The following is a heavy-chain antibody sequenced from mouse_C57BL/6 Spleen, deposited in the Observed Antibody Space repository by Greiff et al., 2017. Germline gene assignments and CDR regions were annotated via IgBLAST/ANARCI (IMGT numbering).Heavy chain of an antibody. CDR2: INPNNGGT. CDR3: ARGRYLYAMDY. J-gene: IGHJ4*01. Sequence: VQLKESGPELVKPGASVKIPCKASGYTFTDYNMDWVKQSHGKSLEWIGDINPNNGGTIYNQKFKGKATLTVDKSSSTAYMELRSLTSEDTAVYYCARGRYLYAMDYWGQGTSVTVSS. CDR1: GYTFTDYN. D-gene: IGHD1-1*01. V-gene: IGHV1-18*01.